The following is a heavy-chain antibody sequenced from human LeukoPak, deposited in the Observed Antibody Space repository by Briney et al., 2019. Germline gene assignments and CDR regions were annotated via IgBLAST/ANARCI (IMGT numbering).Heavy chain of an antibody. Sequence: GASVKVSCKTSGYTFTGYYIYWVRQAPGQGLESMGIISPSGGITTYSQKFQGRVTMTRDTSTSTVYMELSSLRSEDTAVYYCARGRELPPLYYFDYWGQGTLVTVSS. CDR2: ISPSGGIT. CDR3: ARGRELPPLYYFDY. J-gene: IGHJ4*02. CDR1: GYTFTGYY. V-gene: IGHV1-46*01. D-gene: IGHD1-26*01.